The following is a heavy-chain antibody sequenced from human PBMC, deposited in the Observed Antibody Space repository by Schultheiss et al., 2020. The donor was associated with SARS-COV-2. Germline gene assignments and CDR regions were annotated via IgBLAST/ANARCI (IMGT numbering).Heavy chain of an antibody. Sequence: SETLSLTCTVSGASISSYYWSWIRQPPGKGLEWIGYMYYSVNTWYNPSLKSRVTISGDTSKNQFSLKLNSVTAADTAVYYCTRGAPGYWGQGTLVTVSS. CDR1: GASISSYY. CDR2: MYYSVNT. V-gene: IGHV4-59*12. J-gene: IGHJ1*01. CDR3: TRGAPGY.